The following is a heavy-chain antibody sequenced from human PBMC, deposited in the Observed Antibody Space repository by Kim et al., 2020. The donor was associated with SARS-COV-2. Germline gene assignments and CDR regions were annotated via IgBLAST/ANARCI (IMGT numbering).Heavy chain of an antibody. CDR1: GFMVKRYA. J-gene: IGHJ6*02. V-gene: IGHV3-23*01. CDR2: IGSSNGNT. CDR3: AKNIAPGGTGNAMDV. Sequence: GGSLRLSCAASGFMVKRYAMTWVRQPPGKGLEWISIGSSNGNTNYADSVKGRFSMSRDSSANTVYLHMNSLRAEDTAVYYCAKNIAPGGTGNAMDVWGQG. D-gene: IGHD6-13*01.